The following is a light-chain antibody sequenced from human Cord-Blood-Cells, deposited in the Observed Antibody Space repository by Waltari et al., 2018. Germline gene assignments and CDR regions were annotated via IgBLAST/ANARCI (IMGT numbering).Light chain of an antibody. CDR3: QKNSSTPT. Sequence: DIVMTQSPDPLAVSLGERATIHCKSSQSVLYSSNNKNYLARYQQKPGQPPKPLLYWASNRDSGVPDGFSGSGSGTDFTRTISSLQAEDVAVYYCQKNSSTPTFGPGTKVDIK. CDR1: QSVLYSSNNKNY. J-gene: IGKJ3*01. CDR2: WAS. V-gene: IGKV4-1*01.